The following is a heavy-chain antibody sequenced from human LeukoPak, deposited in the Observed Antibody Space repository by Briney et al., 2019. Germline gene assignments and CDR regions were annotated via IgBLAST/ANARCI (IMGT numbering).Heavy chain of an antibody. CDR1: GGSISSYY. D-gene: IGHD1-1*01. CDR2: IYYSGST. J-gene: IGHJ6*02. CDR3: AGRLERGAYCYYYYGMDV. V-gene: IGHV4-59*08. Sequence: SETLSLTCTVSGGSISSYYWSWIRQPPGKGLEWIGYIYYSGSTNYNPSLKSRVTISVDTSKNQFSLKLSSVTAADTAVYYCAGRLERGAYCYYYYGMDVWGQGTTVTVSS.